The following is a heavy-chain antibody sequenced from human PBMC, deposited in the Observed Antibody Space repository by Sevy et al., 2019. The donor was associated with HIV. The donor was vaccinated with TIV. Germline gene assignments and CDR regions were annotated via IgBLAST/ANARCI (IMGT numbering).Heavy chain of an antibody. CDR1: GGSISSYY. CDR3: AREGGIVDYGMDV. Sequence: SDTLSLTCTVSGGSISSYYWSWIRQAPGKGLEWLGYIYYNENTNYNPSLKGRVIISLDTSKKQFSLKLNSLTAADTAVYYCAREGGIVDYGMDVWGPGTTVTVSS. V-gene: IGHV4-59*01. CDR2: IYYNENT. J-gene: IGHJ6*02. D-gene: IGHD2-15*01.